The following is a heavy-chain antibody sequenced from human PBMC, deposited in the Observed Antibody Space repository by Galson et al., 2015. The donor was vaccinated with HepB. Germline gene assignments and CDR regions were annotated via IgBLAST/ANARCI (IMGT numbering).Heavy chain of an antibody. V-gene: IGHV3-33*01. CDR1: GFTFSSYG. Sequence: SLRLSCAASGFTFSSYGMHWVRQAPGKGLEWVAVIWYDGSNKYYADSVKGRFTISRDNSKNTLYLQMNSLRAEDTAVYYCARDEAWAILGGDMYGMDVWGQGTTVTVSS. D-gene: IGHD3-9*01. CDR3: ARDEAWAILGGDMYGMDV. J-gene: IGHJ6*02. CDR2: IWYDGSNK.